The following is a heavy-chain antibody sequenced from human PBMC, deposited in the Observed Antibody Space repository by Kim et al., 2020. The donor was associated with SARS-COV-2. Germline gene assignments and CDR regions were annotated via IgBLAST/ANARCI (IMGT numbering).Heavy chain of an antibody. J-gene: IGHJ4*02. D-gene: IGHD2-21*02. V-gene: IGHV3-53*01. CDR3: ARKKNCGGDCYSFDS. Sequence: GTVEDRYTISRENSKNTLYLQMNSLRAEDTAVYYCARKKNCGGDCYSFDSWGQGTLVTVSS.